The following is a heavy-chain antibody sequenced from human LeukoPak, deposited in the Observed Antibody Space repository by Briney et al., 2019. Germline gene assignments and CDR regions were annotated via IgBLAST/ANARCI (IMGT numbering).Heavy chain of an antibody. V-gene: IGHV5-10-1*01. CDR1: GYTFTSYW. D-gene: IGHD3-3*01. CDR3: ARHSHYDFWSGYLDY. CDR2: IDPSDSYT. J-gene: IGHJ4*02. Sequence: GGPLGISCKGSGYTFTSYWISWVRQMPGKGLEWMGKIDPSDSYTTYNPSFQGHVTISADKSISAAYLQWSSLKASDTAMYYCARHSHYDFWSGYLDYWGQGTLVTVSS.